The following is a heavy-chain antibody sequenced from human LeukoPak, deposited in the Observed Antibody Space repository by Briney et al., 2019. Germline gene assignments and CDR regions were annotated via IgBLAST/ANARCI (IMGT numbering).Heavy chain of an antibody. D-gene: IGHD6-6*01. CDR3: ARGTQDRIAARPYFWFDP. Sequence: GASVKVSCKASGYTFSGYYMHWVRQAPGQGLEWVGRINPNSGGTNYAQKFQGRVTMTRDTSISTAYMELSRLRSDDTAVYYCARGTQDRIAARPYFWFDPWGQGTLVTVSS. CDR2: INPNSGGT. CDR1: GYTFSGYY. J-gene: IGHJ5*02. V-gene: IGHV1-2*06.